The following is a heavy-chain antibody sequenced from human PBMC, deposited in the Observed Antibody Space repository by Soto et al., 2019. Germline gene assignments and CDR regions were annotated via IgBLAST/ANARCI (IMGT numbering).Heavy chain of an antibody. CDR1: GGSTSNYY. CDR3: ARPSGSYLYYFDY. J-gene: IGHJ4*02. Sequence: SXTLSLTCTVSGGSTSNYYWSCFRQTPGKGLEWIGYVHDSWGSNYNPSLKSRVTISVDTSKNQFSLKLSSVTAADTAVYYCARPSGSYLYYFDYWGQGTLVTVSS. V-gene: IGHV4-59*08. CDR2: VHDSWGS. D-gene: IGHD1-26*01.